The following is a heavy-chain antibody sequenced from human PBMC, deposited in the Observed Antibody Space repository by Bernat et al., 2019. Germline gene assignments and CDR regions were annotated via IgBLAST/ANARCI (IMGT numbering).Heavy chain of an antibody. Sequence: EVQLVESGGGLVKPGGSLRLSCAASDFTFSNAHINWVRQAPGKGLEWVGRIKSKIDGGTTDYGAPVQGRFTISRDDSKNTLYLQMNSLKTEDTAFYYCVPTISFDERPLRAIDSWGQGALVTVSS. D-gene: IGHD3-3*01. CDR2: IKSKIDGGTT. V-gene: IGHV3-15*07. CDR3: VPTISFDERPLRAIDS. CDR1: DFTFSNAH. J-gene: IGHJ4*02.